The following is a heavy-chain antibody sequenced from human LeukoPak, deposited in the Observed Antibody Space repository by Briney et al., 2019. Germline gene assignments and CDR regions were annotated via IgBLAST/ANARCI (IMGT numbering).Heavy chain of an antibody. CDR2: ISSSSSYI. D-gene: IGHD3-10*01. CDR3: ARDGFGSGTPIGYYYGMDV. J-gene: IGHJ6*02. Sequence: GGSLRLSCAASGFTFSSYSMNWVRQAPGKGLEWVSSISSSSSYIYYADSVKGRFTISRDNAKNSLYLQMNSLRAEDTAVYYCARDGFGSGTPIGYYYGMDVWGQGTTVTVSS. CDR1: GFTFSSYS. V-gene: IGHV3-21*01.